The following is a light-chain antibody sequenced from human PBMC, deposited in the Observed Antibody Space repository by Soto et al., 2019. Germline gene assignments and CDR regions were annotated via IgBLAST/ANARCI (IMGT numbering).Light chain of an antibody. V-gene: IGKV1-5*01. CDR2: DAS. CDR3: QQYDKYST. CDR1: QTISVS. J-gene: IGKJ1*01. Sequence: IPMTQSPSTLSASVGDTVTITCRASQTISVSLAWYRQKPGKAPNLLIYDASTLQEGVPSRFSGRGSGTEFTLTVTRLQPDDFATYYCQQYDKYSTFGHGTKVDVK.